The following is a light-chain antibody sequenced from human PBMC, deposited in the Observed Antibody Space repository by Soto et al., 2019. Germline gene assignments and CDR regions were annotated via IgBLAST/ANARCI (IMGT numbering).Light chain of an antibody. Sequence: DIVLTQSPGTLSLSPGERATLSCRASQSVSNSYLAWYQQKPGQAPRLLIYGASSRATGIPDRFSGDGSGTDFTLTISRLEPEDFVVYYCQHSGTSPTWTFDQGTKVEVK. J-gene: IGKJ1*01. CDR1: QSVSNSY. CDR2: GAS. V-gene: IGKV3-20*01. CDR3: QHSGTSPTWT.